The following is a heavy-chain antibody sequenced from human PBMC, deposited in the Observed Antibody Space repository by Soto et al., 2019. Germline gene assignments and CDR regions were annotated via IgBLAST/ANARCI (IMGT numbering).Heavy chain of an antibody. CDR2: ISGSGGST. D-gene: IGHD3-10*01. CDR3: AKDGKKYYYGSGSQRPFDY. J-gene: IGHJ4*02. CDR1: GFTISSYA. V-gene: IGHV3-23*01. Sequence: GGSLRLSCAASGFTISSYAMSWVRQAPGKGLEWVSAISGSGGSTYYADSVKGRFTISRDNSKNTLYLQMNSLRAEDTAVYYCAKDGKKYYYGSGSQRPFDYWAQGTLVNGSS.